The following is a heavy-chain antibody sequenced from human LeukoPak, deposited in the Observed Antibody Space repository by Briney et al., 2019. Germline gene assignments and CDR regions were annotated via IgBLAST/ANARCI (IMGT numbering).Heavy chain of an antibody. CDR1: GFTFSSYW. D-gene: IGHD5-24*01. J-gene: IGHJ6*03. CDR3: ARGFRDGYRDYMDV. CDR2: RKQDGSEK. Sequence: GGSLRLSCTASGFTFSSYWMSWVRQATGKGLEGVANRKQDGSEKYYVDSVKGRFTISRDNAKNSLYLQMNSLRAEDTAVYYCARGFRDGYRDYMDVWGKGTTVTVSS. V-gene: IGHV3-7*01.